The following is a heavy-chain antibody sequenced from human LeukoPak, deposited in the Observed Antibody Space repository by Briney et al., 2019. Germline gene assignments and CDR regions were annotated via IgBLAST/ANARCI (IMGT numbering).Heavy chain of an antibody. J-gene: IGHJ4*02. D-gene: IGHD3-22*01. CDR1: GGTFSSYA. V-gene: IGHV1-69*06. CDR3: ARMNFDNSAYYYGALL. CDR2: IIPIFGTA. Sequence: ASVKVSCKASGGTFSSYAISWVRQAPGQGLEWMGGIIPIFGTANYAQKFQGRVTITADKSTSTAYMELSSLRSEDTAMYYCARMNFDNSAYYYGALLWGQGTLVTVSS.